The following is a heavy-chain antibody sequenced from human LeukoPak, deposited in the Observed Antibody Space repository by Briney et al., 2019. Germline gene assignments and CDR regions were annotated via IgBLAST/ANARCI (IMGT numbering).Heavy chain of an antibody. Sequence: GGAVPLSCAASRWIFSGSALHGLGQACGRGREWVGRSRIKANSYATAYAASVKGRFTISRDDSKNTAYLQMNSLKTEDTAVYYCTRQSPIYCGGDCYPFDYWGQGTLVTVSS. J-gene: IGHJ4*02. CDR3: TRQSPIYCGGDCYPFDY. V-gene: IGHV3-73*01. CDR2: SRIKANSYAT. CDR1: RWIFSGSA. D-gene: IGHD2-21*02.